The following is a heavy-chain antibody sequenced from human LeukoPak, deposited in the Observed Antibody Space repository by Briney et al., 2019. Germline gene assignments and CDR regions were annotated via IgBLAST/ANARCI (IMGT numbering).Heavy chain of an antibody. CDR2: IYYSGST. CDR1: GGSISSYY. CDR3: ATPTPRTFPLLTGYYYMDV. J-gene: IGHJ6*03. V-gene: IGHV4-59*01. Sequence: SETLSLTCTVSGGSISSYYWSWIRQPPGKGLEWIGYIYYSGSTNYNPSLKSRVTISVDTSKNQFSLKLSSVTAADTAVYYCATPTPRTFPLLTGYYYMDVWGKGTTVTISS. D-gene: IGHD3-9*01.